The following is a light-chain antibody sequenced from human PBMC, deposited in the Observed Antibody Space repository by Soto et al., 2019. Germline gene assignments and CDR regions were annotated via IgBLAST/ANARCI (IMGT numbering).Light chain of an antibody. J-gene: IGKJ1*01. CDR1: QSVSSY. Sequence: ILMTQSPATLSVSPGERITLSCRASQSVSSYLAWYQQTPGQAPRLLIYGASERATDIPARFSGSGSGTEFTLTISCLQSEDFGIYYCHQYSNGRWTFGQGTKVEFK. CDR2: GAS. CDR3: HQYSNGRWT. V-gene: IGKV3-15*01.